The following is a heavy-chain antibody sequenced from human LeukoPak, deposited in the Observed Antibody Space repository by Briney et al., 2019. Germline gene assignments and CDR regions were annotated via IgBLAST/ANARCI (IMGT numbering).Heavy chain of an antibody. Sequence: PGGFLRLSCAASGLTFSSYAMSWVRQAPGKGLEWVSSISGGGDSAYYADSVKGRFTISRDNSKNTLSLQMSSLRAGDMALYYCARDLRGAADYWGQGTLVTVSS. D-gene: IGHD1-26*01. CDR2: ISGGGDSA. V-gene: IGHV3-23*01. J-gene: IGHJ4*02. CDR3: ARDLRGAADY. CDR1: GLTFSSYA.